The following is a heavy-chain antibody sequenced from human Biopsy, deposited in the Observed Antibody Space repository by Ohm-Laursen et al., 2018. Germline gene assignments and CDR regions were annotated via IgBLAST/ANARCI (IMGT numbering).Heavy chain of an antibody. V-gene: IGHV4-59*08. CDR1: GDSIGSYS. CDR2: IEYSDKT. J-gene: IGHJ4*02. Sequence: GTLSLTCAVSGDSIGSYSWSWIRRPPGKGLEWIGYIEYSDKTYYNPSLESRVAFLVDTSKNQFSLRLMCVTAADTAVYYCARHRYCSSTSCSNSNYYFDFWGQGTLVTVSS. D-gene: IGHD2-2*01. CDR3: ARHRYCSSTSCSNSNYYFDF.